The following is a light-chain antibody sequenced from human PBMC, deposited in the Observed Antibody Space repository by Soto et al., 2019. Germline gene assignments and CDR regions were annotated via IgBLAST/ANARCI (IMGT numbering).Light chain of an antibody. Sequence: VLTQPPSVSGAPGQRVTISCTGSSSNIGAGYDVHWYQQLPGTAPKLLIYGNSNRPSGVPDRFSGSKSGTSASLAITGLQAEDEADYYCQSYDSSLSVYVFGTGTKVTGL. J-gene: IGLJ1*01. CDR3: QSYDSSLSVYV. V-gene: IGLV1-40*01. CDR2: GNS. CDR1: SSNIGAGYD.